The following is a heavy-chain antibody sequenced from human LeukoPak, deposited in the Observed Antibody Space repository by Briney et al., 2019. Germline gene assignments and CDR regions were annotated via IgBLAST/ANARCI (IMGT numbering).Heavy chain of an antibody. CDR1: GFTFSNYG. CDR2: ISYDESNK. Sequence: GGSLRLSCAASGFTFSNYGMHWVRQAPGKGLEWLAVISYDESNKYYADSVKGRFTISRDDSKNTLYLQMISLRAEDTAVYYCAKDSAAMARGLFLMGDLDSWGQGTLVTVSS. V-gene: IGHV3-30*18. CDR3: AKDSAAMARGLFLMGDLDS. J-gene: IGHJ4*02. D-gene: IGHD3-10*01.